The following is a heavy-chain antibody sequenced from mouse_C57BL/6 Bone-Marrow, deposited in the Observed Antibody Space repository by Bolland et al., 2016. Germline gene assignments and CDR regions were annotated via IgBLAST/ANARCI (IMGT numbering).Heavy chain of an antibody. J-gene: IGHJ2*01. CDR3: ARWLPTPYFDY. CDR2: SGNT. D-gene: IGHD2-2*01. Sequence: SGNTYYNEKFKGKATLTADKSSSTAYMELRSLTSEDSAVYFCARWLPTPYFDYWGQG. V-gene: IGHV1-81*01.